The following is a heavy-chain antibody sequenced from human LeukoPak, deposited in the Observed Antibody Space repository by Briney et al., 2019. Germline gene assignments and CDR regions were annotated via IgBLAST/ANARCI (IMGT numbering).Heavy chain of an antibody. J-gene: IGHJ5*02. CDR2: IWFDGTEK. V-gene: IGHV3-33*01. Sequence: PGGSLRPSCAASGPTFRNYAMHGVRQAPGGREGGGPVIWFDGTEKYYAASVMGRFTISRDSSESTLYLQMNGLRTEDTAVYYCARVNGPNSGYYYTLDLWGQGTPVTVSS. CDR1: GPTFRNYA. CDR3: ARVNGPNSGYYYTLDL. D-gene: IGHD3-22*01.